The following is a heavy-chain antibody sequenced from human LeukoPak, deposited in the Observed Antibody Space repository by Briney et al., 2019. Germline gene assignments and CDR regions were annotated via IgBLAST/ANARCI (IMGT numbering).Heavy chain of an antibody. CDR1: GFTFSTSW. V-gene: IGHV3-74*01. CDR3: ARAGSYRFDY. J-gene: IGHJ4*02. CDR2: MNGDGGTI. D-gene: IGHD3-16*02. Sequence: GGSLRLSCVGSGFTFSTSWVHWVRQAPGQGLVWLSRMNGDGGTINYVDSVKGRFTVSSDNAKNTLYLQMNSLGVEDTAIYYCARAGSYRFDYWGPGTQVTVSS.